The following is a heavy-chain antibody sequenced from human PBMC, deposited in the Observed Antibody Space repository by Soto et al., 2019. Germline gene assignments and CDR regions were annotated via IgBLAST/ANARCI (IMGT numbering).Heavy chain of an antibody. Sequence: QVQLVQSGAEVKKPGSSVKVSCRVSGDTFSVYSITWVRQAPGHGLEWVGGILPVFGTTNYAQKFQGRVTISAEASTTTAYMEVTSLTTKDTAVYYCARDQDTSLGGGCEPWGQGTQVTVSS. CDR1: GDTFSVYS. V-gene: IGHV1-69*01. D-gene: IGHD2-2*01. J-gene: IGHJ5*02. CDR3: ARDQDTSLGGGCEP. CDR2: ILPVFGTT.